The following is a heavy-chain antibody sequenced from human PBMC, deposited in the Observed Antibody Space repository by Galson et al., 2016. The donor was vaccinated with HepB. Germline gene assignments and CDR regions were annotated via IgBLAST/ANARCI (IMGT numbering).Heavy chain of an antibody. V-gene: IGHV3-20*04. CDR1: GFSFEVYG. Sequence: SLRLSCAASGFSFEVYGMSWVRQVPGKGLEWVAGISWSGTVTGYADSVKDRFTISRDNTQNSLYLEVSSLRAEDTALYYCTGDLFDYWSGPEGYWGQGTLVTVSS. J-gene: IGHJ4*02. CDR3: TGDLFDYWSGPEGY. D-gene: IGHD3-3*01. CDR2: ISWSGTVT.